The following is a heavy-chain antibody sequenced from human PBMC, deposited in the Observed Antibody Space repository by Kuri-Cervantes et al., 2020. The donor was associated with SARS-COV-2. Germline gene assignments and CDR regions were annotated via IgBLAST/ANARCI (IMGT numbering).Heavy chain of an antibody. V-gene: IGHV4-39*07. CDR2: IYYSGST. CDR1: GGSISSSSYY. CDR3: ASRIVVVTAIFPAFDI. D-gene: IGHD2-21*02. Sequence: SETLSLTCTVSGGSISSSSYYWGWIRQPPGKGLEWIGSIYYSGSTYYNPSLKSRVTISVDTSKNQFSLKLSSVTAADTAVYYCASRIVVVTAIFPAFDIWGQGTMVTVSS. J-gene: IGHJ3*02.